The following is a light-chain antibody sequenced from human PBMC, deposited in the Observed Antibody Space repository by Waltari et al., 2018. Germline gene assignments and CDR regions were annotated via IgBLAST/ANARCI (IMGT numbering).Light chain of an antibody. CDR1: SSDVGGYNY. V-gene: IGLV2-14*03. Sequence: QSALTQPASVSGSPGQSITISCTGTSSDVGGYNYVSWYQQHPGNAPKHMIYDVSNRPSGVSNRFSGSKSGNTASLTISGLQAEDEADYYCSSYTSSSTLDVVFGGGTKLTVL. CDR3: SSYTSSSTLDVV. J-gene: IGLJ2*01. CDR2: DVS.